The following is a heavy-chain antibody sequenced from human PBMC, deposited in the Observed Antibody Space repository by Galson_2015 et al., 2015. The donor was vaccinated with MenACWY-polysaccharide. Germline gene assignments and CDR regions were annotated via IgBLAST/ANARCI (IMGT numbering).Heavy chain of an antibody. J-gene: IGHJ6*02. Sequence: TLSLTCTVSGGSISSGSYYWSWIRQPAGKGLEWIGRIYTSGSTNYNPSLKSRVTISVDASKNQFSLKLSSVTAADTAVYYCAREGGLDIVVVPAAIVPHAYYYGMDVWGQGTTVTVSS. CDR1: GGSISSGSYY. V-gene: IGHV4-61*02. D-gene: IGHD2-2*02. CDR3: AREGGLDIVVVPAAIVPHAYYYGMDV. CDR2: IYTSGST.